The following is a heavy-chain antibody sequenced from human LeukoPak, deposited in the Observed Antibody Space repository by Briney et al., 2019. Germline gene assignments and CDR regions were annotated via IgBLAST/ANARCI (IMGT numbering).Heavy chain of an antibody. Sequence: SETLSLTCTVSGGSISSSSYYWGWIRQPPGKGLEWIGSIYYSGSTYYNPSLKSRVTISVDTSKNQFSLKLSSVTAADTAVYYRATGRITMIVVVTPFQHWGQGTLVTVSS. D-gene: IGHD3-22*01. V-gene: IGHV4-39*07. J-gene: IGHJ1*01. CDR2: IYYSGST. CDR1: GGSISSSSYY. CDR3: ATGRITMIVVVTPFQH.